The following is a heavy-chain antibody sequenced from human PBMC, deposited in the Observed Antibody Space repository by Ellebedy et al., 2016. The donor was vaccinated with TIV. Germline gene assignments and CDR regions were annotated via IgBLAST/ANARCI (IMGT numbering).Heavy chain of an antibody. D-gene: IGHD2-21*01. Sequence: GGSLRLXXAASGFTFSSYALHWVRQAPGKGLEYVSTITGNGGRTDYADSVKGRFTISRDNSKNTLYLQMNSLRDEDTAVYYCARDNYCGGDCYPDWYFDLWGRGTLVTVSS. CDR1: GFTFSSYA. J-gene: IGHJ2*01. CDR2: ITGNGGRT. CDR3: ARDNYCGGDCYPDWYFDL. V-gene: IGHV3-64*04.